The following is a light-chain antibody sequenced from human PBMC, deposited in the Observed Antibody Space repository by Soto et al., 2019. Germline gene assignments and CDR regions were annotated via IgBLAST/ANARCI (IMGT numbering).Light chain of an antibody. CDR2: GAS. CDR1: QSVTSSY. V-gene: IGKV3-20*01. J-gene: IGKJ4*01. CDR3: QQYDTSPLT. Sequence: PGERATLSCRASQSVTSSYLAWYQQKPGQAPRLLIYGASSRATGIPDRFSGSGSGTDFTLTISRLEPEDFAVYYCQQYDTSPLTFGGGTRVDIK.